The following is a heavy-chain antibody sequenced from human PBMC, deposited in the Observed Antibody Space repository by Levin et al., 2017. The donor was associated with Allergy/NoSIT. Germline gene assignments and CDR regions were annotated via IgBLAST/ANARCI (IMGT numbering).Heavy chain of an antibody. V-gene: IGHV1-46*01. CDR2: INPSGGST. Sequence: ASVKVSCKASGYSFTSYYINWVRQAPGQGLEWMGVINPSGGSTRYTQKFRGRVTMTRDTSTRTVYMHLGSLRSEDTAIYYCAMTYTSGSALDFWGQGTLVTVAS. D-gene: IGHD5-12*01. J-gene: IGHJ4*02. CDR1: GYSFTSYY. CDR3: AMTYTSGSALDF.